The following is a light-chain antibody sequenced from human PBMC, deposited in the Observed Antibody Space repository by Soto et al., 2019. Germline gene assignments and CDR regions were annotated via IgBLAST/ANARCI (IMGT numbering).Light chain of an antibody. CDR2: KAS. V-gene: IGKV1-5*03. CDR1: ESISGW. Sequence: DIQMTQSPSTLSASVGDRVTITCRASESISGWLAWYQQKPGKAPKLVLFKASTVESGVPSRFSGSGSGTEFTLSISSLQPDDFATYYCQQYNTYPRTFGQGTKVEIK. CDR3: QQYNTYPRT. J-gene: IGKJ1*01.